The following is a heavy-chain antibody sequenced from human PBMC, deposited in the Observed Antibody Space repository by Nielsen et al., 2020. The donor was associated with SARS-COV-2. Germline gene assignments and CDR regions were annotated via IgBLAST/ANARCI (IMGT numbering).Heavy chain of an antibody. J-gene: IGHJ4*02. V-gene: IGHV3-30-3*01. CDR2: ISYDGSNK. CDR3: ARRTNWGSYSSSWYYFDY. Sequence: GESLKISCAASGFTFSSYAMHWVRQAPGKGLEWVAVISYDGSNKYYADSVKGRFTISRDNSKNTLYLQMNSLRAEDTAVYYCARRTNWGSYSSSWYYFDYWGQGTLVTVSS. CDR1: GFTFSSYA. D-gene: IGHD6-13*01.